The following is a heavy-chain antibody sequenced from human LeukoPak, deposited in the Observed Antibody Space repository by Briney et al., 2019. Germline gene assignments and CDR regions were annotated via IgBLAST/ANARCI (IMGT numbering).Heavy chain of an antibody. Sequence: GGSLRLSCAASGFTFSSYWMSWVRQAPGKGLEWVANIKQGGSEKYYVDSVKGRFTISRDNAKNSLYLQMNSLRAEDTAVYYCARAFSYYDSPFDYCGQGTLVTVSS. J-gene: IGHJ4*02. D-gene: IGHD3-22*01. V-gene: IGHV3-7*01. CDR2: IKQGGSEK. CDR1: GFTFSSYW. CDR3: ARAFSYYDSPFDY.